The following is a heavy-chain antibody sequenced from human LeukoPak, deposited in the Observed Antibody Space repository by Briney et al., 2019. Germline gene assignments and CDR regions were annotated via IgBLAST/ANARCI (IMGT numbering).Heavy chain of an antibody. CDR2: INPNSGGT. CDR3: ARVGVRYSSGWYDYYYGMDV. D-gene: IGHD6-19*01. CDR1: GYTFTGYY. J-gene: IGHJ6*02. V-gene: IGHV1-2*06. Sequence: ASVKVSCKASGYTFTGYYMHWVRQAPGQGLEWMGRINPNSGGTNYAQKFQGRVTMTRDTSISTAYMELSRLRSDDTAVYYCARVGVRYSSGWYDYYYGMDVWGQGTTVTVSS.